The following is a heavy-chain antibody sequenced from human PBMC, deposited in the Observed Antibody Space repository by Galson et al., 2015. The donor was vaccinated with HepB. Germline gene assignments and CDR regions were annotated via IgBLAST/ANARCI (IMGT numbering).Heavy chain of an antibody. CDR1: GDSVPSHSAA. Sequence: CAISGDSVPSHSAAWNWIRQSPSRGLEWLGRTYYRSKWYNDYAVSVKSRITINPDTSKNQFSLQLNSVTPEDTAVYYCARAGSSGWYRSRYSDNWFDPWGQGTLVTVSS. J-gene: IGHJ5*02. CDR3: ARAGSSGWYRSRYSDNWFDP. V-gene: IGHV6-1*01. D-gene: IGHD6-19*01. CDR2: TYYRSKWYN.